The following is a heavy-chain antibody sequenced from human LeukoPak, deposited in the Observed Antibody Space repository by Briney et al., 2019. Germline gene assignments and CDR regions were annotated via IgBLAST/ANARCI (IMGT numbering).Heavy chain of an antibody. J-gene: IGHJ4*02. D-gene: IGHD2-8*01. CDR3: ARDFCTNGVCSTAFDY. CDR1: GYTFTGYY. V-gene: IGHV1-2*06. CDR2: INPNSGGT. Sequence: ASVKVSCKASGYTFTGYYMHWVRQAPGQGLEWMGRINPNSGGTNYAQKFQGRVTMTRDTSISTAYMELSRLRSDDTAVYYCARDFCTNGVCSTAFDYWGQGTLVTVSS.